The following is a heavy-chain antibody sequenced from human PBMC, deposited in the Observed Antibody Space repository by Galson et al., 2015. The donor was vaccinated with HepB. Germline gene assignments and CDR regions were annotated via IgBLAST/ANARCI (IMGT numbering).Heavy chain of an antibody. CDR3: ARGVAEASDYYYGMDV. CDR1: GYTFTGYY. D-gene: IGHD6-19*01. CDR2: INPNSGGT. V-gene: IGHV1-2*04. Sequence: SVKVSCKASGYTFTGYYMHWVRQAPGQGLEWMGWINPNSGGTNYAQKFQGWVTMTRDTSISTAYMELSRLRSDDTAVYYCARGVAEASDYYYGMDVWGQGTTVTVSS. J-gene: IGHJ6*02.